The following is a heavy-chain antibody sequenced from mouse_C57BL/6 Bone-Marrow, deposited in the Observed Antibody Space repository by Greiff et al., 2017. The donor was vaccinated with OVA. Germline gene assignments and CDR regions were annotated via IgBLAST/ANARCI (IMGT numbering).Heavy chain of an antibody. D-gene: IGHD1-1*01. CDR3: ASSYGGFAY. J-gene: IGHJ3*01. V-gene: IGHV5-4*03. CDR2: ISDGGSYT. Sequence: EVKLVESGGGLVKPGGSLKLSCAASGFTFSSYAMSWVRQTPEKRLEWVATISDGGSYTYYPDNVKGRFTISRDNAKNNLYLQMSHLKSEDTAMYYCASSYGGFAYWGQGTLVTVSA. CDR1: GFTFSSYA.